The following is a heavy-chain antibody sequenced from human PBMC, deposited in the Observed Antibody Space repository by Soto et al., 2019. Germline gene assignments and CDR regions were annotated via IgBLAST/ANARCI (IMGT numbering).Heavy chain of an antibody. CDR2: ISGSGGST. D-gene: IGHD6-13*01. V-gene: IGHV3-23*01. Sequence: PGGSLRLSCAASGFTFSSYAMSWVRQAPGKGLEWVSAISGSGGSTYYADSVKGRFTISRDNSKNTLYLQMNSLRAEDTAVYYCPKGPTAAAGRGYCDYWGKGTLGTVAS. J-gene: IGHJ4*02. CDR3: PKGPTAAAGRGYCDY. CDR1: GFTFSSYA.